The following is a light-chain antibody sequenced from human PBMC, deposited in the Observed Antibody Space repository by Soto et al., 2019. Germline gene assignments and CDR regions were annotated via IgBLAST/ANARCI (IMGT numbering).Light chain of an antibody. CDR1: SSDVGSYNF. CDR2: EVS. J-gene: IGLJ1*01. CDR3: SSYTSSTTSV. V-gene: IGLV2-14*01. Sequence: QSVLTQPASVSGSPGQSITISCTGTSSDVGSYNFVSWYQQHPGKAPKLIIYEVSNRPSGISNRFSGSKSDNTASLTISGLQAEDEVDYYCSSYTSSTTSVFGIGTKVTVL.